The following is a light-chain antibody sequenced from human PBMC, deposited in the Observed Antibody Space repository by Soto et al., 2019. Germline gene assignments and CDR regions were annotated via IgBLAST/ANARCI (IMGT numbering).Light chain of an antibody. CDR3: HQYDSWT. Sequence: EIVLTQSPATLSLSPGERATLSCRASQSVSYYLAWYQQKPGQAPRLLIYDASNRATGIPARFSGSGSGTDFTLTISSLEPEDFAVYYCHQYDSWTFGQGTKVEIK. J-gene: IGKJ1*01. V-gene: IGKV3-11*01. CDR1: QSVSYY. CDR2: DAS.